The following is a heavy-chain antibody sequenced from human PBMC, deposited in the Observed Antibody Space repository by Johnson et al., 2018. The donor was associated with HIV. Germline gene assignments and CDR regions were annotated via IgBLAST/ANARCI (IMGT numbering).Heavy chain of an antibody. Sequence: VQLVESGGGLVQPGGSLRLSCAASGFTFNPYWMTWVRQVPGKGLEGVAKIKEDGGEKYYVDSVKGRFPISRDNAKNSLYLQINSLRAEDTAVYYCARVNYDFWSGQGPFDIWGQGTMVTVSS. J-gene: IGHJ3*02. CDR1: GFTFNPYW. V-gene: IGHV3-7*03. CDR2: IKEDGGEK. CDR3: ARVNYDFWSGQGPFDI. D-gene: IGHD3-3*01.